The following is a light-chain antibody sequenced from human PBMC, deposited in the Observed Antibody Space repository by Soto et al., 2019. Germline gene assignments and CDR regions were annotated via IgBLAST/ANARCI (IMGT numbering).Light chain of an antibody. Sequence: EVVMTQSPATLSVSPGERATLSCWASQSISGNLAWYQQKPGQAPRLLIYDASTRATGIPARFSGNGSGTQFTLTITSLRSEDFAVYDCQQYNNWPPWTFGQGTKVEIK. CDR3: QQYNNWPPWT. CDR1: QSISGN. CDR2: DAS. J-gene: IGKJ1*01. V-gene: IGKV3-15*01.